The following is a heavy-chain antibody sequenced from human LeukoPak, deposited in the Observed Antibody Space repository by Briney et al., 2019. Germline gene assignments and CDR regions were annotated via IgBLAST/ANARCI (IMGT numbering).Heavy chain of an antibody. D-gene: IGHD2-15*01. V-gene: IGHV3-23*01. CDR1: GFTSSSYA. J-gene: IGHJ3*02. Sequence: GGCLRLSCAASGFTSSSYAMSWGRQAPGEGPGWGSAISGSGGSTYYADSVRGGFTISRDHSKNTLYLQMNSLRADDTAVYYCAKDEGLGYCSGGSCYLLTVDAFDIWGQGTMVTVSS. CDR2: ISGSGGST. CDR3: AKDEGLGYCSGGSCYLLTVDAFDI.